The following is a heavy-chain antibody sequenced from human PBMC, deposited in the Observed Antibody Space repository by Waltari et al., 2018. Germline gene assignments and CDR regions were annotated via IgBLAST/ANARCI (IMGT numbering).Heavy chain of an antibody. Sequence: QVQLQASGPGLVKPSETRALTCPVSGGSISSYYWYWSGKPPGKGLEWIGYIYYSGSTNYNPSLKCRVTISVDTSKNQFSLKLSSVTAADTAVYYCARSPGNYYYGMDVWGQGTTVTVSS. J-gene: IGHJ6*02. CDR3: ARSPGNYYYGMDV. CDR2: IYYSGST. V-gene: IGHV4-59*01. D-gene: IGHD3-10*01. CDR1: GGSISSYY.